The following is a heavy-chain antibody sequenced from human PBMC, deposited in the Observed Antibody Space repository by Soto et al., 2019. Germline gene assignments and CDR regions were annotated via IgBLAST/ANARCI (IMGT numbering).Heavy chain of an antibody. V-gene: IGHV1-69*06. CDR2: IIPIFGTS. CDR3: TSHNMVVGNWFGT. Sequence: SVTLTSKACCSRFDSYSGSWGRQSPGKGLEWIGGIIPIFGTSNYSQKFKGRVTITADNYTSTAYMELRSLRSEDTAVYSCTSHNMVVGNWFGTRAEGSLVTLSS. J-gene: IGHJ5*02. D-gene: IGHD2-21*01. CDR1: CSRFDSYS.